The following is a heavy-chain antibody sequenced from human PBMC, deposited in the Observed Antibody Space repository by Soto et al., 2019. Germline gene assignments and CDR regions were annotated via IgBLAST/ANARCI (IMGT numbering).Heavy chain of an antibody. J-gene: IGHJ6*02. CDR2: IIPILDIP. V-gene: IGHV1-69*02. Sequence: QVQLVQSGAEVKKPGSSVKVSCKASGGTFSRYTISWVRQAPGQGLEWMGRIIPILDIPNYAQNFQGRVTIPGDKDPSTGDMELRSLRSDDTAVYYCASHFTGVLVLGAAPPGGDNYGWDVWGQGTTVTVAS. CDR3: ASHFTGVLVLGAAPPGGDNYGWDV. CDR1: GGTFSRYT. D-gene: IGHD2-15*01.